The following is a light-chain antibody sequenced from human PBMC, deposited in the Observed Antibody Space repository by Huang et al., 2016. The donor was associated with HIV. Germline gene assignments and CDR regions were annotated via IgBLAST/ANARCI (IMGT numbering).Light chain of an antibody. CDR3: QQRNNWPPWT. V-gene: IGKV3-11*01. J-gene: IGKJ1*01. CDR1: QSSGSY. Sequence: EIVLTQSPATLSLSPGEGATLSCRAIQSSGSYLTWYQQRPGQAPRLLLEDASVRATGIPARFSGRGSGTDFTLTISSLEPEDFAVYYCQQRNNWPPWTFGQGTKVELK. CDR2: DAS.